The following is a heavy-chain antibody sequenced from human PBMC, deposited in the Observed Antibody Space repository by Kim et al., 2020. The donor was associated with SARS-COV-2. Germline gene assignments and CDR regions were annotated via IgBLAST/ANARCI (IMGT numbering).Heavy chain of an antibody. CDR3: ARDLGIAVALMGGMDV. Sequence: SVKVSCKASGGTFNSYAISWVRQAPGQGLEWMGRIIPILGIANYAQKFQGRVTITADKSTSTAYMELSSLRSEDTAVYYCARDLGIAVALMGGMDVWGQGTTVTVSS. D-gene: IGHD6-19*01. J-gene: IGHJ6*02. CDR2: IIPILGIA. V-gene: IGHV1-69*04. CDR1: GGTFNSYA.